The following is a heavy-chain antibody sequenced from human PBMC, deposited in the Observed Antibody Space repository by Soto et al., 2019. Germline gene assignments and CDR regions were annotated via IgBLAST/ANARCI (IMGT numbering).Heavy chain of an antibody. CDR2: INPNSGGT. CDR1: GGTFSSNA. Sequence: ASVKVSCKASGGTFSSNAISWVRQAPGQGLEWMGWINPNSGGTNYAQKFQGWVTMTRDTSISTAYMELSRLRSDDTAVYYCTVRYYYYGMDVWGQGTTVTVSS. J-gene: IGHJ6*02. V-gene: IGHV1-2*04. CDR3: TVRYYYYGMDV.